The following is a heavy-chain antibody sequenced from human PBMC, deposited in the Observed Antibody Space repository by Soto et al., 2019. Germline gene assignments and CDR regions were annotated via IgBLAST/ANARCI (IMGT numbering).Heavy chain of an antibody. Sequence: GESLRLSCAGFISGYSMIWVRQAPGKGLEWLSHISSSGIFTDYADSVKGRFTISRDNAKNSLYLQMNSLRAEDTAVYHCATNEFSVAYWGQGTLVTVSS. J-gene: IGHJ4*02. CDR3: ATNEFSVAY. CDR1: FISGYS. CDR2: ISSSGIFT. V-gene: IGHV3-21*04. D-gene: IGHD1-1*01.